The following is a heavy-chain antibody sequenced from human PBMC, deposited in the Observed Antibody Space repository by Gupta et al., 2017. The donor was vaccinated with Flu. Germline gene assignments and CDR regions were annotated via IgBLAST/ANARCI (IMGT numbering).Heavy chain of an antibody. CDR2: LYSGGST. Sequence: EVQLVESGGGLVQPGGSLRLSCAASGFTVSSNYMSWVRQAPGTGLEWVSVLYSGGSTYHADSVKGRFTISRHNSKNTLYLQMNSLRAEDTAVYYCARGSGSGWDFDYWGQGTLVTVSS. D-gene: IGHD6-19*01. CDR3: ARGSGSGWDFDY. J-gene: IGHJ4*02. CDR1: GFTVSSNY. V-gene: IGHV3-53*04.